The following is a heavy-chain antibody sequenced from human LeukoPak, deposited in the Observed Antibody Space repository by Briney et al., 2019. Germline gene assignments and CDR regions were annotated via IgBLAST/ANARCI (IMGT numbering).Heavy chain of an antibody. CDR3: ATWGEWFKGTFDI. Sequence: ASVKVSCKVSEYTLTELSMHWVRQAPGKGLERMGGFDPEDGETIYAQKFQGRVTMTEGTSTDTAYMELSSLRSEDTAVYYCATWGEWFKGTFDIWGQGTMVTVSS. V-gene: IGHV1-24*01. CDR1: EYTLTELS. J-gene: IGHJ3*02. D-gene: IGHD3-3*01. CDR2: FDPEDGET.